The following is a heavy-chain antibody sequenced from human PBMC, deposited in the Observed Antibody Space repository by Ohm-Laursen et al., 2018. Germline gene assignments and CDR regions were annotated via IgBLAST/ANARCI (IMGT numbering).Heavy chain of an antibody. CDR2: IYHSGST. V-gene: IGHV4-38-2*01. CDR1: GYSISSGYY. D-gene: IGHD2-21*02. CDR3: ARCGGDCLSPLNWFDP. J-gene: IGHJ5*02. Sequence: SDTLSLTCAVSGYSISSGYYWGWIRQPPGKGLEWIGSIYHSGSTYYNPSLKSRVTISVDTSKNQFSLKLSSVTAADTAVYYCARCGGDCLSPLNWFDPWGQGTLVTVSS.